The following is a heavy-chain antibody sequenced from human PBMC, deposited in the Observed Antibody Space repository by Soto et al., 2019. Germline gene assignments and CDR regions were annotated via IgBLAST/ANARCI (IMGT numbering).Heavy chain of an antibody. J-gene: IGHJ4*02. CDR3: AKEGGYCISPTYPRRVDS. Sequence: GGSLRLSCAASGFTFSNYAMSWVRQAPGKGLEWVSSIGNKGDYIYHADSVKGRFTISRDNSKNTLFLQMNSLRAEDTAIYYCAKEGGYCISPTYPRRVDSWGQGTLVTVSS. D-gene: IGHD2-2*01. CDR1: GFTFSNYA. CDR2: IGNKGDYI. V-gene: IGHV3-23*01.